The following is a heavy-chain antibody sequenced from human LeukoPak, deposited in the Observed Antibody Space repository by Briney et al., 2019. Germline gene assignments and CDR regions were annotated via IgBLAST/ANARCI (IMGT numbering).Heavy chain of an antibody. J-gene: IGHJ3*02. CDR2: IIPILGTA. V-gene: IGHV1-69*04. CDR3: ARDGEWELLLPPI. Sequence: SVKVSCKASGGTSSSYAISWVRQAPGQGLEWMGRIIPILGTANYAQKFQGRVTITADKSTSTAYMELSSLRSEDTAVYYCARDGEWELLLPPIWGQGTMVTVSS. CDR1: GGTSSSYA. D-gene: IGHD1-26*01.